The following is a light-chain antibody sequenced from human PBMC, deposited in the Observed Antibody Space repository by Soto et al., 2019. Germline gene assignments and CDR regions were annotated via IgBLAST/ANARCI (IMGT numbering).Light chain of an antibody. Sequence: QSVLPQPPSASGSPGQSVTISCTGTSSDVGYFNYVSWYQQHPGKVPKLLIYGVSKRRSGVPDRFSGSKSGSTASLTVSGLQAEDEADYYCSAYAGSNPYVFGTGTKLTVL. J-gene: IGLJ1*01. V-gene: IGLV2-8*01. CDR1: SSDVGYFNY. CDR2: GVS. CDR3: SAYAGSNPYV.